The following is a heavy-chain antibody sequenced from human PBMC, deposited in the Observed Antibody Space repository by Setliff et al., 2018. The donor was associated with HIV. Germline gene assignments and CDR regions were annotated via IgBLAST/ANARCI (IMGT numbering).Heavy chain of an antibody. J-gene: IGHJ6*02. Sequence: GGSLRLSCAASGFTFSSYWMSWVRQAPGKGLEWVANIKQDGSEKYCVDSAKGRFTISRDNAKKSLYLHMNSLRAEDTAVYYCARGLLTSSWTLGDYYYGLDVWGQGTTVTVSS. CDR1: GFTFSSYW. D-gene: IGHD6-13*01. CDR2: IKQDGSEK. V-gene: IGHV3-7*01. CDR3: ARGLLTSSWTLGDYYYGLDV.